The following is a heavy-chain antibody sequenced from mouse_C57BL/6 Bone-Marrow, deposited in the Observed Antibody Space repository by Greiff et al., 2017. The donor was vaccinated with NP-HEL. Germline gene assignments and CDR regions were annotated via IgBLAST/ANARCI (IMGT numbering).Heavy chain of an antibody. D-gene: IGHD2-12*01. J-gene: IGHJ3*01. CDR3: ARGGYYTAWFAY. CDR2: INPYNGGT. Sequence: EVKLMESGPVLVKPGASVKMSCKASGYTFTDYYMNWVKQSHGKSLEWIGVINPYNGGTSYNQKFKGKATLTVDKSSSTAYMELNSLTSEDSAVYYCARGGYYTAWFAYWGQGTLVTVSA. V-gene: IGHV1-19*01. CDR1: GYTFTDYY.